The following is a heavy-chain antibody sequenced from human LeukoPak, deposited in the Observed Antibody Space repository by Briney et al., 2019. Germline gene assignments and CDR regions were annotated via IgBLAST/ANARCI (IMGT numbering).Heavy chain of an antibody. Sequence: PSETLSLTCTVSGGSISSSSYYWGWIRQPPGKGLEWIGSIYYSGSTYYNPSLKSRVTISVDTSKNQFSLKLSSVTAADTAVYYCARGRSGSYGLYYFDYWGQGTLVTVSS. V-gene: IGHV4-39*01. J-gene: IGHJ4*02. CDR2: IYYSGST. CDR3: ARGRSGSYGLYYFDY. CDR1: GGSISSSSYY. D-gene: IGHD1-26*01.